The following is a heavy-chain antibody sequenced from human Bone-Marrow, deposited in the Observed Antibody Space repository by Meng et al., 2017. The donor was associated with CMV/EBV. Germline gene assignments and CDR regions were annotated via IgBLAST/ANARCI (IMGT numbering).Heavy chain of an antibody. V-gene: IGHV1-2*02. Sequence: ASVKVSCKASGYTFTGYYMHWVRQAPGQGLEWMGWINPNSGGTNYAQKFQGRVTMTRDTSISTAYMELSRLRSDDTAVYYCARIGTYCSSTSCHTFDIWGQGTMVTVSS. CDR3: ARIGTYCSSTSCHTFDI. CDR2: INPNSGGT. D-gene: IGHD2-2*02. CDR1: GYTFTGYY. J-gene: IGHJ3*02.